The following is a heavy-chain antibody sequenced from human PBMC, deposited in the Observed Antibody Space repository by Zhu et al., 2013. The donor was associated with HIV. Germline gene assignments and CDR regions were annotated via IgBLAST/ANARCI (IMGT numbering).Heavy chain of an antibody. Sequence: EVQLLESGGGLVQPGGSLRLSCAASGFTFSSYAMSWVRQAPGKGLEWVSAISGSGGSTYYADSVKGRFTISRDNSKNTLYLQMNSLRAEDTAVYYCAKDSGTAHPYDDAFDIWGQGTMVTVSS. CDR1: GFTFSSYA. V-gene: IGHV3-23*01. D-gene: IGHD5-12*01. J-gene: IGHJ3*02. CDR2: ISGSGGST. CDR3: AKDSGTAHPYDDAFDI.